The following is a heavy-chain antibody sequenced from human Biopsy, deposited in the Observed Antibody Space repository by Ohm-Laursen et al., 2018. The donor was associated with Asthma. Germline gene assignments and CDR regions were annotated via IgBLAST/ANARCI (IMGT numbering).Heavy chain of an antibody. Sequence: WVKVSCKAPGGTFSNFAISWVRQAPGQGLEWMGGHDHEEGGTVNARRFQGRVTMTEDTSTDTAYMELSSLSSDDTAVYYCASDFPKDYVRYNFQFWGQGTLVTVSS. V-gene: IGHV1-24*01. J-gene: IGHJ4*02. CDR3: ASDFPKDYVRYNFQF. CDR2: HDHEEGGT. CDR1: GGTFSNFA. D-gene: IGHD4-17*01.